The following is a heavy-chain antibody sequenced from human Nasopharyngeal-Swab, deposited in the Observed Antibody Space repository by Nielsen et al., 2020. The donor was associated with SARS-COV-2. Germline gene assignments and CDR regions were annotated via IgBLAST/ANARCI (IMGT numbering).Heavy chain of an antibody. D-gene: IGHD2-21*02. V-gene: IGHV3-48*02. CDR2: ISSTSSPI. CDR3: ARDPTAPPDPTFFDY. CDR1: GFTFSAFA. J-gene: IGHJ4*02. Sequence: GESLKISCAASGFTFSAFAMNWVRKAPGKGLEWLAYISSTSSPIYYSDSVRGRFTVSRDNARNALNLQMNSLRDDDTAVYYCARDPTAPPDPTFFDYWGQGTLVTVSS.